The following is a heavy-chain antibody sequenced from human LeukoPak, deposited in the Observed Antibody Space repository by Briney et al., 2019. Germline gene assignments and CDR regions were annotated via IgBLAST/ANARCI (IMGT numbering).Heavy chain of an antibody. CDR1: GYSISSGYY. J-gene: IGHJ4*02. CDR3: ARGIIGGLIAAAGYFDY. V-gene: IGHV4-38-2*02. D-gene: IGHD6-13*01. CDR2: IYHSGST. Sequence: SETLSLTCTVSGYSISSGYYWSWIRQPPGKGLEWIGSIYHSGSTYYNPSLKSRVTISVDTSKNQFSLELSSVTAADTAVYYCARGIIGGLIAAAGYFDYWGQGTLVTVSS.